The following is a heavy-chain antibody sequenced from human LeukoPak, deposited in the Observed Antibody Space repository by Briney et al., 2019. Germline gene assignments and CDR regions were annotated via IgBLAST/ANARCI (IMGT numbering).Heavy chain of an antibody. Sequence: GVSLRLSCAASGFTFSSYWMTWVRQAPGKGLEWVANIKQDGSEKYYVDSVKGRFTISRDNAKNSLYLQMNSLRAEDTAVYYCARDWGSGSGTIFDYWGQGTQVTVSS. V-gene: IGHV3-7*01. J-gene: IGHJ4*02. D-gene: IGHD3-16*01. CDR1: GFTFSSYW. CDR3: ARDWGSGSGTIFDY. CDR2: IKQDGSEK.